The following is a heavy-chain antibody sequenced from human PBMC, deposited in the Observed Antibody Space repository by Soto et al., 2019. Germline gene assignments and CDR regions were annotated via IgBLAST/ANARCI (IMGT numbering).Heavy chain of an antibody. D-gene: IGHD6-13*01. Sequence: QVQLVQSGAEVKKPGASVKVSCKASGYTFTDYYMHWVRQAPGQGLEWMGWINPNSGGTNYAHKFQGWVTMTRDTSISTAYMELSRLGSDDTAVYFCARDRVAAATPNWYFDLWGRGTLVTVSS. CDR3: ARDRVAAATPNWYFDL. CDR1: GYTFTDYY. V-gene: IGHV1-2*04. J-gene: IGHJ2*01. CDR2: INPNSGGT.